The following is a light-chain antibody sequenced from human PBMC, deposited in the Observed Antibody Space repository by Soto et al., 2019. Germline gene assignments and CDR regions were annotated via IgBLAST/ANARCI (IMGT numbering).Light chain of an antibody. J-gene: IGLJ1*01. CDR1: SSDVGGYNY. CDR2: DVT. CDR3: SSYTTNSTYV. Sequence: QSALTQPASVSGSPGQSINISCTGTSSDVGGYNYVSWYQQHPGKAPKLMIYDVTHRPSWASNRFSGSKSGNTASLTISGLQAEDEDDYYCSSYTTNSTYVFGTGTKVTVL. V-gene: IGLV2-14*01.